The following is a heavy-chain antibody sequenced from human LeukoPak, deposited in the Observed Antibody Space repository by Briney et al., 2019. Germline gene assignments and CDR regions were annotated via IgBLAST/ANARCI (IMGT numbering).Heavy chain of an antibody. CDR3: ARGFFEDGMGGLGY. CDR1: GSRFTSYW. Sequence: GASLKISSKGSGSRFTSYWIGWGRQMPGKGLEWMGIIYPGDSDTRYSPSFQGQVTISADKSISTAYLQWSSLKASDTAMYYCARGFFEDGMGGLGYWGQGTLVTVSS. CDR2: IYPGDSDT. J-gene: IGHJ4*02. V-gene: IGHV5-51*01. D-gene: IGHD3-3*01.